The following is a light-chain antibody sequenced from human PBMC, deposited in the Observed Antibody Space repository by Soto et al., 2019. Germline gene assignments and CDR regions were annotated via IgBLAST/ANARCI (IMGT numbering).Light chain of an antibody. CDR2: EVG. J-gene: IGLJ7*02. CDR1: SSDIGGYKY. V-gene: IGLV2-14*01. CDR3: SSYTTSGTLV. Sequence: QSVLTQPASVSGSPGQSITISCTGTSSDIGGYKYVSWYQQHPGKAPKLVIYEVGDRPSGVSNRSSGSKSGNTASLTISGLQAEGEADYYVSSYTTSGTLVFGGGTQLTAL.